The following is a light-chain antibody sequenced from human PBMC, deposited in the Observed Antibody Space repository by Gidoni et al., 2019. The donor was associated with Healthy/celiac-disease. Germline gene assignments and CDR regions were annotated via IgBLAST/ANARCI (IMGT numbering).Light chain of an antibody. Sequence: DIQMTQSPSTLSASVGDRVTITCRASQSISSWLAWYQQKPGKAPKLLIYKASSLESGVPSRFSGSGSGTEFTLTISSLQSDDFATYYCQQYKGYSRFTFGPGTKVDIK. CDR1: QSISSW. V-gene: IGKV1-5*03. CDR3: QQYKGYSRFT. J-gene: IGKJ3*01. CDR2: KAS.